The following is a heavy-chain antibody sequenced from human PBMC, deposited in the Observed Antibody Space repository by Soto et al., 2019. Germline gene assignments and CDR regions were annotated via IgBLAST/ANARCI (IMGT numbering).Heavy chain of an antibody. J-gene: IGHJ4*02. Sequence: VASVKVSCKASGYSFISYTIHWVRQAPGQRLEWMGWVNAGNGDTKYSRNFQGRVTISRDTSASTAYIEVSSLRSEDTAVYYCARDPADYWGQGTLVTVSS. CDR1: GYSFISYT. CDR3: ARDPADY. CDR2: VNAGNGDT. V-gene: IGHV1-3*01.